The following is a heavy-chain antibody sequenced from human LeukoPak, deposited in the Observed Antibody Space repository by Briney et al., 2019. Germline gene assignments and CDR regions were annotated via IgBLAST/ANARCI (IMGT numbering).Heavy chain of an antibody. Sequence: SETLSLTCTVSGGYISGHYWTWIRQPPGKGLEWIGYIYDSGSTTYNPSLKSRVTMSLDASKNQFSLELNFVTPADTAVYYCARGGNYWPQWWFDPWGRGTLVSVSS. V-gene: IGHV4-59*11. J-gene: IGHJ5*02. CDR2: IYDSGST. CDR1: GGYISGHY. D-gene: IGHD1-26*01. CDR3: ARGGNYWPQWWFDP.